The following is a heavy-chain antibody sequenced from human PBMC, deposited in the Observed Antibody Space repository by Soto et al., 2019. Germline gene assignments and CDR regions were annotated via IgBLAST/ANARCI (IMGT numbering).Heavy chain of an antibody. Sequence: EVQLVQSGAEVKKPGESLKISCKGSGYSFTSYCIGWVRQMPGKGLEWMGIIYPGDSDTRYIPSFQGQVTISADKSISTAYLQWSSLKASDTAMYYCARPRSSSRNYYGMDVWGQGTTVTVSS. D-gene: IGHD6-13*01. J-gene: IGHJ6*02. CDR2: IYPGDSDT. CDR1: GYSFTSYC. V-gene: IGHV5-51*03. CDR3: ARPRSSSRNYYGMDV.